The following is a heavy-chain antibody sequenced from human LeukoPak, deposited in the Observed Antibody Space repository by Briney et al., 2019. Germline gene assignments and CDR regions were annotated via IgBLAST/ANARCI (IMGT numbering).Heavy chain of an antibody. CDR1: GFTFGSYT. D-gene: IGHD3-10*01. Sequence: GGSLRLSCAASGFTFGSYTMNWVRQAPGKGLEWVSSISSSSSYIYYVDSVKGRFTISRDNAKKSLYLQMNSLRAEDTALYYCARDGDTVLTRGYYYYLDVWGKGTTVTASS. CDR2: ISSSSSYI. J-gene: IGHJ6*03. V-gene: IGHV3-21*01. CDR3: ARDGDTVLTRGYYYYLDV.